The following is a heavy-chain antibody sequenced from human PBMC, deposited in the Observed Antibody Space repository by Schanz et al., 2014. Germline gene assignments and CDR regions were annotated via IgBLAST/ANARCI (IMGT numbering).Heavy chain of an antibody. Sequence: DVQLVESGGGLVKPGGSLRLSCAASGFTFSTYSMTWVRQAPGKGLEWVSTISGSGGYTYYADSVKGRFIISRDNSKNTLFLQMDSLRGDDAALYYCVAAQSDYGEFELDYWGQGTLVSVSS. V-gene: IGHV3-23*04. CDR2: ISGSGGYT. J-gene: IGHJ4*02. CDR3: VAAQSDYGEFELDY. D-gene: IGHD4-17*01. CDR1: GFTFSTYS.